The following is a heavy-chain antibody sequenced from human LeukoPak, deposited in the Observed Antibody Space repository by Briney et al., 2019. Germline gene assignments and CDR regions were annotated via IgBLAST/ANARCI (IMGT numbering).Heavy chain of an antibody. CDR3: ARAGVDIVVVPAAYYYYYYMDV. Sequence: ASVKVSCKASGYTFTSYYMRWVRQAPGQGLEWMGIINPSGGSTSYAQKFQGRVTMTRDMSTSTVYMELSSLRSEDTAVYYCARAGVDIVVVPAAYYYYYYMDVWGKGATVTVSS. V-gene: IGHV1-46*01. J-gene: IGHJ6*03. D-gene: IGHD2-2*03. CDR2: INPSGGST. CDR1: GYTFTSYY.